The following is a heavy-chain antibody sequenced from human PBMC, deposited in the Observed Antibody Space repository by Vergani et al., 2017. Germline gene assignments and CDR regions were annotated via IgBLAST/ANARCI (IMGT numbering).Heavy chain of an antibody. CDR1: GGSISSGGYY. CDR3: ARDIAARGYWYFDL. CDR2: IYYSGST. D-gene: IGHD6-6*01. V-gene: IGHV4-31*03. J-gene: IGHJ2*01. Sequence: QVQLQESGPGLVKPSQTLSLTCTVSGGSISSGGYYWSWIRPHPGKGLEWIGYIYYSGSTYYNPSLQSRVTLSVYTSKNQFSLKLSSVTAADTAVYYCARDIAARGYWYFDLWGRGTLVTVSS.